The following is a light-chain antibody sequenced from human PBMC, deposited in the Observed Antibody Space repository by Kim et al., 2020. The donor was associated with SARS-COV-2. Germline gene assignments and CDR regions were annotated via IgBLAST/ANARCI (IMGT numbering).Light chain of an antibody. J-gene: IGLJ2*01. CDR3: QAWDRNTDVV. CDR2: QDN. Sequence: SYELTQPPSVSAPPGQTVTITCSGDKLGDKYTSWYQQKPGQSPVVVIYQDNKRPSGIPERFSGSNSVNTATLTISETQAMDEADYYCQAWDRNTDVVFGGGTQLTVL. V-gene: IGLV3-1*01. CDR1: KLGDKY.